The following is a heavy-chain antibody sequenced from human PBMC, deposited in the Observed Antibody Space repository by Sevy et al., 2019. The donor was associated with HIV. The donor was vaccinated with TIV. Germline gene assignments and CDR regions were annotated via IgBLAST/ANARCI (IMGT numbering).Heavy chain of an antibody. Sequence: GGSLRLSCAASGFTFSSYGMHWVRQAPGKGLEWVAVISHDGSNKYYADSVKGRFTISRDNSKNTLYLQMNSLRAEDTAVYYCAKDFSYGSGWTYYYYGMDVWGQGTTVTVSS. J-gene: IGHJ6*02. CDR1: GFTFSSYG. D-gene: IGHD6-19*01. V-gene: IGHV3-30*18. CDR3: AKDFSYGSGWTYYYYGMDV. CDR2: ISHDGSNK.